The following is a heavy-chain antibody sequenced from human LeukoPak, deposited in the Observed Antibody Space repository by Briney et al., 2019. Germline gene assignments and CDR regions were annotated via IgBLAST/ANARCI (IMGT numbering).Heavy chain of an antibody. J-gene: IGHJ4*02. CDR2: ISGSGGST. CDR1: RFTFSSYA. CDR3: AKDHYGDYVYY. V-gene: IGHV3-23*01. Sequence: HPGGSLRLSCAASRFTFSSYAMSWVRQAPGKGLEWVSAISGSGGSTYYADSVKGRFTISRDNSKNTLYLQMNSLRAEDTAVYYCAKDHYGDYVYYWGQGTLVTVSS. D-gene: IGHD4-17*01.